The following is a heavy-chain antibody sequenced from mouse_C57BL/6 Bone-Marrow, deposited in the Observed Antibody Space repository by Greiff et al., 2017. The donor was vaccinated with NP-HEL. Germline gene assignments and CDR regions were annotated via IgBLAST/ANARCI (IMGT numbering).Heavy chain of an antibody. V-gene: IGHV1-72*01. D-gene: IGHD1-1*01. CDR2: IDPNSGGT. CDR3: ARYYYGCGYLDY. J-gene: IGHJ2*01. Sequence: QVQLQQPGAELVKPGASVKLSCKASGYTFTNYWMHWVKQRPGRGLEWIGRIDPNSGGTKYNEKFKSKATLTVDKPSSTAYMQLSSLTSEASAVYDCARYYYGCGYLDYWGQGTTLTVSS. CDR1: GYTFTNYW.